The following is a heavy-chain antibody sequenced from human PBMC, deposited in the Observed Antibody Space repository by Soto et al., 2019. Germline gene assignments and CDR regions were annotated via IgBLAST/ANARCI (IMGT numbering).Heavy chain of an antibody. CDR2: ISGSSSFI. Sequence: GGSLRLSCAASGFTFRSYSINWVRQAPGKGLEWVSSISGSSSFIYYADSVKGRFSISRDDAKNSLYLQMNSLRAEDTAVYYCARDWSSSDWFPHIDYWGQGTLVTVSS. CDR3: ARDWSSSDWFPHIDY. V-gene: IGHV3-21*06. CDR1: GFTFRSYS. D-gene: IGHD6-19*01. J-gene: IGHJ4*02.